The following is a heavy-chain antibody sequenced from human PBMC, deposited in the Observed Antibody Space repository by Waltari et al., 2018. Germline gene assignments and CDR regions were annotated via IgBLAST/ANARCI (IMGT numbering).Heavy chain of an antibody. Sequence: QVQLVESGGGVVQPGRSLRLSCAASGISFTNYAMHWVRQAPGKGLEWVAIRSSHGSNRYYADSVKGRFTISRDSSKNTLFLQMNSLRGEDTAVYYCARGGIAAAADFDYWGQGTLVTVSS. CDR1: GISFTNYA. J-gene: IGHJ4*02. CDR2: RSSHGSNR. CDR3: ARGGIAAAADFDY. V-gene: IGHV3-30*03. D-gene: IGHD6-13*01.